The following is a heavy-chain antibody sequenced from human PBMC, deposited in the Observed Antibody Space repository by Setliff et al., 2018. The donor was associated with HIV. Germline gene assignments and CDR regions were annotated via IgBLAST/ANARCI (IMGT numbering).Heavy chain of an antibody. D-gene: IGHD3-3*01. J-gene: IGHJ6*02. CDR1: GGSISSYY. V-gene: IGHV4-59*01. CDR2: IYYSGRT. CDR3: ARIFGDQGYYYGMDV. Sequence: NPSETLSLTCTVSGGSISSYYWSWIRQPPGKGLEWIGYIYYSGRTNYNPSLKSRVTISVDTSKNQFSLKLSSVIAADTAVYYCARIFGDQGYYYGMDVWGQGTTVTVSS.